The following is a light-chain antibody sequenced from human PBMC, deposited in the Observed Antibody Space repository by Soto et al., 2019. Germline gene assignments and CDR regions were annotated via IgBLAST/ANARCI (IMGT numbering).Light chain of an antibody. Sequence: QSALTQPRSVSGSPGHSVAVSCTGTSSDVGSYNRVSWYQQPPGTAPKLMIYEVSNRPSGVPDRFSGSKSGNTASLTISGLQAEDEADYYCSSFTSSTTYVFGTGTKVTVL. J-gene: IGLJ1*01. CDR1: SSDVGSYNR. V-gene: IGLV2-18*02. CDR2: EVS. CDR3: SSFTSSTTYV.